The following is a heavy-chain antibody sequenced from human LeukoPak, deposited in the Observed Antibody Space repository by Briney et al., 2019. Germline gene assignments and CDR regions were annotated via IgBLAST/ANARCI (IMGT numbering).Heavy chain of an antibody. CDR1: GFTFSSYA. CDR3: AKVGGVIAAAGNFDY. CDR2: ISGSGGST. J-gene: IGHJ4*02. V-gene: IGHV3-23*01. D-gene: IGHD6-13*01. Sequence: GGSLRLSCAASGFTFSSYAVSWVRQAPGKGLEWVSAISGSGGSTYYADSVKGRFTISRDNSKNTLYLQMNSLRAEDTAVYYCAKVGGVIAAAGNFDYWGQGTLVTVSS.